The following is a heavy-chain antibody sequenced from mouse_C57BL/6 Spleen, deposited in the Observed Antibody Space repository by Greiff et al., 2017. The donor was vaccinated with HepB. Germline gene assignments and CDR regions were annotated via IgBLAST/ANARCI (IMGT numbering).Heavy chain of an antibody. Sequence: VQLQQSGPELVKPGASVKISCKASGYSFTGYYMNWVKQSPEKSLEWIGEINPSTGGTTYNQKFKAKATLTVDKSSSTAYMQLKSLTSEDSAVYYCARRDYDYDVWFAYWGQGTLVTVSA. CDR3: ARRDYDYDVWFAY. J-gene: IGHJ3*01. D-gene: IGHD2-4*01. CDR2: INPSTGGT. V-gene: IGHV1-42*01. CDR1: GYSFTGYY.